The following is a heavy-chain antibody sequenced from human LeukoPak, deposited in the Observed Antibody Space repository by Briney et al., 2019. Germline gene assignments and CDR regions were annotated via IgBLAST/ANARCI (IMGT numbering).Heavy chain of an antibody. CDR2: IWYDGSNK. CDR3: ARAAGPSITIFGVVRNWFDP. Sequence: PGGSLRLSCAVSGFTFSSYGMHWVRQAPGKGLEWVAVIWYDGSNKYYADSVKGRFTISRDNSKNTLYLQMNSLRAEDTAVYYCARAAGPSITIFGVVRNWFDPWGQGTLVTVSS. V-gene: IGHV3-33*01. D-gene: IGHD3-3*01. J-gene: IGHJ5*02. CDR1: GFTFSSYG.